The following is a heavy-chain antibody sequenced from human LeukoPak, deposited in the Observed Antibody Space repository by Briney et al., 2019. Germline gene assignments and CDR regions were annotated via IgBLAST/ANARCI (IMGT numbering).Heavy chain of an antibody. Sequence: ASVKVSCKASGYTFTSYAMHWVRQAPGQRLEWMGWINAGNGNTKYLQKFQGRVTITRDTSASTAYMELSSLRSEDTAVYYCARDRWWEPTDFSFDYWGQGTLVTVSS. V-gene: IGHV1-3*01. CDR3: ARDRWWEPTDFSFDY. CDR1: GYTFTSYA. D-gene: IGHD1-26*01. J-gene: IGHJ4*02. CDR2: INAGNGNT.